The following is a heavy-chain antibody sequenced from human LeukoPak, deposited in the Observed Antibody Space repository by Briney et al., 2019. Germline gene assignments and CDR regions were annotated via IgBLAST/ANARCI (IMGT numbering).Heavy chain of an antibody. V-gene: IGHV3-23*01. Sequence: RGSLRLSCAASGFTFTSYSMNWLRQAPGKGLEWVSTISGGGGSTYYADSLKVRFTISTDNSPNTLYLQVNSLRGEDRAVYYCAKGGEWDVTPFDYWGQGTLVTVSS. CDR2: ISGGGGST. CDR1: GFTFTSYS. CDR3: AKGGEWDVTPFDY. J-gene: IGHJ4*02. D-gene: IGHD3-16*01.